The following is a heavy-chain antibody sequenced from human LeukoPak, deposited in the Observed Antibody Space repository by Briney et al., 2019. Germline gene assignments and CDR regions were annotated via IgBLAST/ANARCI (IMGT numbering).Heavy chain of an antibody. J-gene: IGHJ3*02. CDR1: GFTFSNCA. Sequence: PGGSLRLSCAASGFTFSNCALHWVRQAPGKGLEWVAIISYDGNNKYYADSVKGRFIISRANSRNTLYLQMNSLRVEDTAVYFCARDPKRGFSYGWGAFDIWGQGTMVSVSS. CDR3: ARDPKRGFSYGWGAFDI. D-gene: IGHD5-18*01. CDR2: ISYDGNNK. V-gene: IGHV3-30-3*01.